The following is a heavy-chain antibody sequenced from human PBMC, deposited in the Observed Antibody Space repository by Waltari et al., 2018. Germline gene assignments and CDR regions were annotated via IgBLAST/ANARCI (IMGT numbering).Heavy chain of an antibody. CDR3: ATSYHL. D-gene: IGHD3-3*02. J-gene: IGHJ4*02. Sequence: CAASGFTFSNYWMNWVRQAPGKGLEWVANIKQDGSETNYVDSVKGRFTISRDNAKNSLFLQMNSLSAGDTAVYFCATSYHLWGQGTLVTVSS. V-gene: IGHV3-7*01. CDR2: IKQDGSET. CDR1: GFTFSNYW.